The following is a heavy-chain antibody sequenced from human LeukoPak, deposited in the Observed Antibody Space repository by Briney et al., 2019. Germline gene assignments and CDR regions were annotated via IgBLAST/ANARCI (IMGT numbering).Heavy chain of an antibody. CDR3: ARDLGGVAVAAHFDY. J-gene: IGHJ4*02. CDR2: INPDSGGT. CDR1: GYTFIGYY. V-gene: IGHV1-2*02. Sequence: ASVKVSCKASGYTFIGYYIHWVRQAPGQGLEWMGWINPDSGGTNYAQKFQGRVTVTRDTSISTAYMELSRLRSDDTAVYYCARDLGGVAVAAHFDYWGQGTLVTASS. D-gene: IGHD6-19*01.